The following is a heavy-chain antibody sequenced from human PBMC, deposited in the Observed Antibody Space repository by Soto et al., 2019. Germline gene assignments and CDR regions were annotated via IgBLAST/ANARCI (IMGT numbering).Heavy chain of an antibody. J-gene: IGHJ5*02. CDR3: ARGLRSYYDFWSGYYGTNWFDP. Sequence: ASVTVSCQASGYTNTSYYMHWVRQATGQGLEWMGWMNPNSGNTGYAQKFQGRVTMTRNTSISTAYMELSSLRSEDTAVYYCARGLRSYYDFWSGYYGTNWFDPWGQGTLVTVSS. CDR1: GYTNTSYY. CDR2: MNPNSGNT. V-gene: IGHV1-8*02. D-gene: IGHD3-3*01.